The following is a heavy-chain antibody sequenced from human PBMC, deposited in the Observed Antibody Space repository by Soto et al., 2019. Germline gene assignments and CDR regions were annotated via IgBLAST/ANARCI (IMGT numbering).Heavy chain of an antibody. V-gene: IGHV4-30-2*01. CDR2: IYHSGST. CDR1: GCSISSGVYS. D-gene: IGHD2-15*01. Sequence: SETLSLTCAVSGCSISSGVYSWSWIRQPPGKGLEWIGYIYHSGSTYYNPSLKSRVTISVDRSKNQFSLKLSSVTAADTAVYYCARAEVGYCSGGSCYGYRYYYGMDVWGQGTTVTVSS. CDR3: ARAEVGYCSGGSCYGYRYYYGMDV. J-gene: IGHJ6*02.